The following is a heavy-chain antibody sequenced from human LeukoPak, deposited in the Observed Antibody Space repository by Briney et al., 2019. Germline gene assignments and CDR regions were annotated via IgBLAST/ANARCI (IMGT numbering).Heavy chain of an antibody. D-gene: IGHD6-19*01. CDR2: IRYDGSNK. CDR1: EFTFSSYG. CDR3: AKPESVEVSGWYEFAEYFQH. V-gene: IGHV3-30*02. J-gene: IGHJ1*01. Sequence: PGGSLRLSCAASEFTFSSYGMHWVRQAPGKGLEWVAFIRYDGSNKYYADSVKGRFTISRDNSKNTLYLQMNRLRAEDTAVYYCAKPESVEVSGWYEFAEYFQHWGQGTLVTVSS.